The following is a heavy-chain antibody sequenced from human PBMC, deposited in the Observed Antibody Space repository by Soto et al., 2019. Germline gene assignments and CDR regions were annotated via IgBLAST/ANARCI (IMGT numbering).Heavy chain of an antibody. CDR2: IYWNDDK. CDR3: AHERIAARAQNFKH. Sequence: GPTLVKSTQSLTLNCNFSGLSISTRGMGVRLIRQPPGKALEWLALIYWNDDKRYGPSLKSRLTITKDTSKNQVVLTMTNIDTVDTATYYGAHERIAARAQNFKHWGEGTL. J-gene: IGHJ1*01. D-gene: IGHD6-6*01. CDR1: GLSISTRGMG. V-gene: IGHV2-5*01.